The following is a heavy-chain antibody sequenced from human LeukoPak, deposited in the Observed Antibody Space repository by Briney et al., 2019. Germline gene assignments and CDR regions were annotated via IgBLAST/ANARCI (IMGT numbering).Heavy chain of an antibody. CDR2: ISHSGST. D-gene: IGHD3-16*01. CDR1: GGSFSGYY. CDR3: ARVGQLSFRRSRGGFDP. Sequence: SETLSLTCAVYGGSFSGYYWSWIRQPPGKGLEWIGEISHSGSTNYNPSLKSRVTISVDTSKNQFSLKLSSVTAADTAVYYCARVGQLSFRRSRGGFDPWGQGTLVIVSS. J-gene: IGHJ5*02. V-gene: IGHV4-34*01.